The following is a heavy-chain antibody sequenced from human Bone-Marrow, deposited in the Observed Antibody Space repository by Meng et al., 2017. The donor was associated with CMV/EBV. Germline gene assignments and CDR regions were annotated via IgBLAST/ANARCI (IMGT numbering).Heavy chain of an antibody. CDR2: IRSKAYGGTT. V-gene: IGHV3-49*04. D-gene: IGHD1-26*01. J-gene: IGHJ6*02. CDR1: GFTFGDYA. Sequence: GESLKISCTASGFTFGDYAMGWVRQAPWKGLEWVGFIRSKAYGGTTEYAASVKGRFTISRDNAKNSLYLQMNSLKAEDTAVYYRASSRSGSYYGMDVWGQGTPVTVSS. CDR3: ASSRSGSYYGMDV.